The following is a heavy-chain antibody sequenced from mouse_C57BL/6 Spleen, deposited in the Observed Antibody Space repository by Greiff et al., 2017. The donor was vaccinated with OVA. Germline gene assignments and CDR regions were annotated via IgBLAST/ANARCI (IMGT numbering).Heavy chain of an antibody. CDR1: GYTFTSYT. CDR2: INPSSGYT. Sequence: VQLQQSGAELARPGASVKMSCKASGYTFTSYTMHWVKQRPGQGLEWIGYINPSSGYTKYNQKFKDKATLTADKSSSTAYMQLSSLTSEDSAVYYCANSADRRYYFDYWGQGTTLTVSS. J-gene: IGHJ2*01. D-gene: IGHD3-2*02. CDR3: ANSADRRYYFDY. V-gene: IGHV1-4*01.